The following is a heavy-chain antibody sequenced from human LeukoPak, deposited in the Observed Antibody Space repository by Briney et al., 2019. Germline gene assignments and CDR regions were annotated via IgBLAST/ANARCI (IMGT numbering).Heavy chain of an antibody. Sequence: KPSETLSLTCTVSGGSISSYYWSWIRQPPGKGLEWIGNIYDSGSTNYNPSLKSRVTISVDTSKNQCSPKLSSVTAADTAVYYCARQSISGSSLSYFDYWGQGTLVNVSS. J-gene: IGHJ4*02. D-gene: IGHD3-22*01. CDR2: IYDSGST. CDR1: GGSISSYY. V-gene: IGHV4-59*01. CDR3: ARQSISGSSLSYFDY.